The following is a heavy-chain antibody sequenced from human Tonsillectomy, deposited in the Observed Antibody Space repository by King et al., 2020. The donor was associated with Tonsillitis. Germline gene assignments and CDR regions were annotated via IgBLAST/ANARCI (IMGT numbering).Heavy chain of an antibody. D-gene: IGHD6-13*01. CDR1: GFTFSTYA. CDR3: AKGGGIVTPGTYLEPFDH. Sequence: VQLVESGGGLVQPGGSLRLSCAASGFTFSTYAMSWVRQAPGKGLEWVSTISNSGGSTYYADSVKGRFTISRDNSKNTLYLQVNSLRAGDTAVYYCAKGGGIVTPGTYLEPFDHWGQGTLVTVSS. J-gene: IGHJ4*02. CDR2: ISNSGGST. V-gene: IGHV3-23*04.